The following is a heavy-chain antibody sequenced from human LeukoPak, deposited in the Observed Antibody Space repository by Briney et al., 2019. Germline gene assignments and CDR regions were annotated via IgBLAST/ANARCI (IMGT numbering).Heavy chain of an antibody. V-gene: IGHV5-51*01. CDR2: IYPADSDI. J-gene: IGHJ5*01. Sequence: GESLKISCKGSGYSINNYWIAWVRQMPGKGLEWMGIIYPADSDIRYSPSFQGQVTISADKSISTAYLQWNSLKASDTAMYYCARQVGSGGYARFDSWGQGTLVTVSS. D-gene: IGHD1-26*01. CDR1: GYSINNYW. CDR3: ARQVGSGGYARFDS.